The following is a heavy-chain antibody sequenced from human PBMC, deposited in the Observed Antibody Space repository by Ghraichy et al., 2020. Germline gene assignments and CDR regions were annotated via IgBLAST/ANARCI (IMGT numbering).Heavy chain of an antibody. CDR3: ARDPIAAPNYYYYGMDV. V-gene: IGHV1-69*04. CDR2: IIPILGIA. J-gene: IGHJ6*02. Sequence: SVKVSCKASGGTFSSYAISWVRQAPGQGLEWMGRIIPILGIANYAQKFQGRVTITADKSTSTAYMELSSLRSEDTAVYYCARDPIAAPNYYYYGMDVWGQGTTVTVSS. CDR1: GGTFSSYA. D-gene: IGHD6-6*01.